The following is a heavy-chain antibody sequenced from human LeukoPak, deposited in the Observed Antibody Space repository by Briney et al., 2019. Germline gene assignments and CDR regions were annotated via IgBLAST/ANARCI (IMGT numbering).Heavy chain of an antibody. D-gene: IGHD6-13*01. Sequence: PGGSLRLSCAASGFTVSSNYMSWVRQAPGKGLEWVSVIYNGGTTYYADSVKGRFTISRDNFKNTLYLQMNSLRAEDTAVYYCARGGDSSREYYFDYWGQGTLVTVSS. CDR1: GFTVSSNY. CDR3: ARGGDSSREYYFDY. V-gene: IGHV3-53*01. CDR2: IYNGGTT. J-gene: IGHJ4*02.